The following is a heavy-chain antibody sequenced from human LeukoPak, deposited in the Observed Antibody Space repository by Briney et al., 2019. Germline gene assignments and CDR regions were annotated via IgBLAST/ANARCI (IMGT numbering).Heavy chain of an antibody. CDR3: AELGITMIGGV. CDR1: GFTVVTNY. Sequence: GGSLRLSCAASGFTVVTNYINWVRQPPGKGLEWVSVIYSGGSKYYADSVKGRFTISRDNAKNSLYLQMNSLRAEDTAVYYCAELGITMIGGVWGKGTTVTISS. V-gene: IGHV3-66*01. CDR2: IYSGGSK. J-gene: IGHJ6*04. D-gene: IGHD3-10*02.